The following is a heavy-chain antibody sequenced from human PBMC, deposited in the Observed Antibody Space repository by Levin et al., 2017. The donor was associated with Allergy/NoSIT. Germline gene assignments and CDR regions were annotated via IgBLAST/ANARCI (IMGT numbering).Heavy chain of an antibody. CDR1: GFTFSSYG. CDR3: ARDGAGDYDRAGMDY. Sequence: GGSLRLSCAASGFTFSSYGMHWVRQAPGKGLEWVAVIWYDGSNKYYADSVKGRFTIPRDNSKNTLYLQMNSLRAEDTAVYYCARDGAGDYDRAGMDYWGQGTLVTVSS. D-gene: IGHD4-17*01. CDR2: IWYDGSNK. V-gene: IGHV3-33*01. J-gene: IGHJ4*02.